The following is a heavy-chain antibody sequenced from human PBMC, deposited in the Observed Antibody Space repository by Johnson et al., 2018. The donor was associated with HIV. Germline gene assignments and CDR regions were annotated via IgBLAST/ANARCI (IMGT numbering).Heavy chain of an antibody. CDR2: ISYDGSNK. CDR3: ARGEAADGAFDI. Sequence: QVQLVESGGGVVQPGRSLRLSCAASGFTFSSYAMHWVRQAPGKGLEWVAVISYDGSNKYYADSVKGRFTISRDNSKNTLYLQMNSPRAEDTAVYYCARGEAADGAFDIWGQGTMVTVSS. J-gene: IGHJ3*02. V-gene: IGHV3-30*04. CDR1: GFTFSSYA. D-gene: IGHD6-13*01.